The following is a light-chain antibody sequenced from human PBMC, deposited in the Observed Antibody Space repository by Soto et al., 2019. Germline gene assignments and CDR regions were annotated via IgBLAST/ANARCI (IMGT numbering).Light chain of an antibody. CDR3: QQYTDWQIT. CDR1: QGSRND. Sequence: DIQMTQSPSSLSASVGDRVTITCRASQGSRNDLGWYQQKPGRAPKRLIYDASTRATAVPDRFSSSGSGTDFTLTITSLQSDDFAVYFCQQYTDWQITFGQGTRLEIK. J-gene: IGKJ5*01. V-gene: IGKV1-17*01. CDR2: DAS.